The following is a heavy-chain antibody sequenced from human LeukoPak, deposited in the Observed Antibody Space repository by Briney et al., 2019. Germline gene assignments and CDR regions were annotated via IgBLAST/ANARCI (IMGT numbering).Heavy chain of an antibody. Sequence: GGSLRLSCAASGFTFSSYAMSWVRQAPGKGLEWVTAISGSGGSTYYADSVKGRFTISRDNSKNTLYLQMNSLRAEDTAVYYCAKDRESGSRPYFFDYWGQGTLVTVSS. CDR3: AKDRESGSRPYFFDY. CDR2: ISGSGGST. D-gene: IGHD6-25*01. J-gene: IGHJ4*02. CDR1: GFTFSSYA. V-gene: IGHV3-23*01.